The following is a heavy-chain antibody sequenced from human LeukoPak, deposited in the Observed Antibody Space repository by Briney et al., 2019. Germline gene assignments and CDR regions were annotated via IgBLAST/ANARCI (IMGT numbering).Heavy chain of an antibody. CDR3: AYIWSSYGSHKDV. J-gene: IGHJ6*03. CDR1: GFSFSNYV. V-gene: IGHV3-30*02. D-gene: IGHD3-3*01. Sequence: GGSLRLSCAASGFSFSNYVMHWVRQAPGKGLEYVSFIQYDGSDRYYADSVRGRFAISRDNPKSTLYLEMNSLRAEDTAVYYCAYIWSSYGSHKDVWGKGTTVTVSS. CDR2: IQYDGSDR.